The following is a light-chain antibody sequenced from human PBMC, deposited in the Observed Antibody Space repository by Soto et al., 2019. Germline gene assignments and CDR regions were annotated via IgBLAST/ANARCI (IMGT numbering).Light chain of an antibody. Sequence: DIQMTQSPSSLSASVGYIVTITCRPSQSISSYLNWYQQTPGKAPKLLIYAASSLQSGVPSRFSGSGSGTDFTLTISSLQPEDFATYYCQQSYSTPQTFGQGTKVDIK. CDR2: AAS. V-gene: IGKV1-39*01. J-gene: IGKJ1*01. CDR3: QQSYSTPQT. CDR1: QSISSY.